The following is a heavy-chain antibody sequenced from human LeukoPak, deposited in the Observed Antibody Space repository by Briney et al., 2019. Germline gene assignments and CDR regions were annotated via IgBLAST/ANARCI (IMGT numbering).Heavy chain of an antibody. Sequence: PGGSLRLSCAASGFTFTTYSMNWVRQTPGKGLEWVSFISSSSSYIYYADSVKGRFTISRDNAKNSLYLQINSLRAEDTAVYYCARDIAAAGTGSYWGQGTLVTVSS. J-gene: IGHJ4*02. CDR1: GFTFTTYS. CDR2: ISSSSSYI. V-gene: IGHV3-21*01. CDR3: ARDIAAAGTGSY. D-gene: IGHD6-13*01.